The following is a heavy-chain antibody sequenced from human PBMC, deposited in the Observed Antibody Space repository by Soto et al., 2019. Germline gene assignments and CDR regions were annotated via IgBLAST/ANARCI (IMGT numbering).Heavy chain of an antibody. D-gene: IGHD3-22*01. J-gene: IGHJ3*02. V-gene: IGHV1-18*01. Sequence: GASVKVSCKASGYTFTSYGISWVRQAPGQGLEWMGWISAYNGNTNYAQKLQGRVTMTTDTSTSTAYMELRSLRSDDTAVYYCARVGGLNYYDSSGYEESDIWGQGTMVTVSS. CDR1: GYTFTSYG. CDR3: ARVGGLNYYDSSGYEESDI. CDR2: ISAYNGNT.